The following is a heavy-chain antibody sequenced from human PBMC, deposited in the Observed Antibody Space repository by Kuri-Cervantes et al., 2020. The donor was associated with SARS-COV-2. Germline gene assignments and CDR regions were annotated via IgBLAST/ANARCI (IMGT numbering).Heavy chain of an antibody. J-gene: IGHJ4*02. CDR2: INPXSGGT. Sequence: ASVKVXXXASGYTXXGYYMHWVRQAPGXGLEWMGWINPXSGGTNYAQXFQGWVXMTRDTXISTAYMELXXRRSDXTAAXXCARGXDTXXAYYFDYWGQGTLVTVSS. CDR3: ARGXDTXXAYYFDY. D-gene: IGHD5-18*01. V-gene: IGHV1-2*04. CDR1: GYTXXGYY.